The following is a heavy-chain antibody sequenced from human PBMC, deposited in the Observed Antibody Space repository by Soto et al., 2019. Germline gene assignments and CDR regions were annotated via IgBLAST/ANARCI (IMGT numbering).Heavy chain of an antibody. J-gene: IGHJ4*02. CDR1: GFTFSSYE. D-gene: IGHD3-10*01. CDR2: ISSSGSTI. V-gene: IGHV3-48*03. Sequence: GGSLRLSCAASGFTFSSYEMNWVRQAPGKGLEWVSFISSSGSTIYYADSVKGRFTISRDNAKNSLYPQMNSLRAEDTAVYYCVYGYYFDYWGQGTLVTVSS. CDR3: VYGYYFDY.